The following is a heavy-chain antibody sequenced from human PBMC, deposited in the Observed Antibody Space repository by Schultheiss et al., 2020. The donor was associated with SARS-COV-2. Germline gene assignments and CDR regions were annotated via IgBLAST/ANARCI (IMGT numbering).Heavy chain of an antibody. CDR1: GGSISSYY. V-gene: IGHV4-4*07. Sequence: SETLSLTCTVSGGSISSYYWSWIRQPAGKGLEWIGRIYTSGSTNYNPSLKSRVTISVDTSKNQFSLKLSSVTAADTAVYYCARAGSVGCSSTSCSYGMDVWGQGTTVTVSS. J-gene: IGHJ6*02. CDR3: ARAGSVGCSSTSCSYGMDV. D-gene: IGHD2-2*01. CDR2: IYTSGST.